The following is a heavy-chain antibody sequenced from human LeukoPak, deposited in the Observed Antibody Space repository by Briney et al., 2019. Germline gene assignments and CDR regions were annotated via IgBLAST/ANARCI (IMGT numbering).Heavy chain of an antibody. CDR2: ISGSGGST. J-gene: IGHJ4*02. Sequence: GGSLRLSCAASGFTFSSYAMSGVRQAPGKGLEWVSAISGSGGSTYYADSVKGRFTISRDNSKNTLYLQMNSLRAEDTAVYYCAKDRAAVAGGKIDYWGQGTLVTVSS. CDR3: AKDRAAVAGGKIDY. D-gene: IGHD6-19*01. CDR1: GFTFSSYA. V-gene: IGHV3-23*01.